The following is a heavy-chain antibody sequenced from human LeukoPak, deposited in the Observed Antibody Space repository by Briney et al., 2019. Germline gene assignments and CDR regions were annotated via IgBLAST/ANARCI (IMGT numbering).Heavy chain of an antibody. J-gene: IGHJ4*02. CDR2: IYYSGSA. CDR3: AKHDSSGFYYVY. D-gene: IGHD3-22*01. V-gene: IGHV4-59*08. CDR1: VGPIRRVY. Sequence: SETLSITCSVSVGPIRRVYWSWIRQPPRKTLAWIGYIYYSGSANYNPSLKSRVTISVDISKNQFSLKLSSVTAADTAVYYCAKHDSSGFYYVYWGQGTLVTVSS.